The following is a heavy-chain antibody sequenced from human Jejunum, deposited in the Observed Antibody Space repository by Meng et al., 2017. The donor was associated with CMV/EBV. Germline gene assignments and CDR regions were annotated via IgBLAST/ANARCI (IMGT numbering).Heavy chain of an antibody. CDR2: ISAYNGNT. CDR1: GYTFTNYG. Sequence: QAQLVEYGGWLKKPGASVKVSCKASGYTFTNYGITWVRQAPGQGLEWMGWISAYNGNTNYAQTLQGRVTMTTDTSTSTAYMELGSLRSDDTAVYYCARVEVGITSGDYWGQGTLVTVSS. D-gene: IGHD1-26*01. V-gene: IGHV1-18*01. CDR3: ARVEVGITSGDY. J-gene: IGHJ4*02.